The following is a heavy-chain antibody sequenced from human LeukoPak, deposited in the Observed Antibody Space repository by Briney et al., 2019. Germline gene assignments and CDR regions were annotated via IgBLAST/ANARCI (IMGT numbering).Heavy chain of an antibody. CDR1: GYTFTSYG. CDR2: ISAYNGNT. J-gene: IGHJ3*02. V-gene: IGHV1-18*01. CDR3: ARDPRSRQPSYDAFDI. Sequence: GASVEVSCKASGYTFTSYGISWVRQAPGQGLEWMGWISAYNGNTNYAQKVQGRVTMTTDTSTITAYMELRSLRSDDTAVYYCARDPRSRQPSYDAFDIWGQGTMVTVSS. D-gene: IGHD1-1*01.